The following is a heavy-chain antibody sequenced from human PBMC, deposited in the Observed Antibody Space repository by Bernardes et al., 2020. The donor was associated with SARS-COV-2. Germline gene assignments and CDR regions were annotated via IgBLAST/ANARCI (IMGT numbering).Heavy chain of an antibody. J-gene: IGHJ4*02. Sequence: SGPTLVKPTQTLTLTCTFSGFSLSSDGVGVAWIRQPPGKDLKWLAAMYWHDDQRYSPSLRSRRTITKDTSKSQVVLTMTNMDPVETATYYCAHRDSFYDDDDCYYSGCDYWGQGTLVTVSS. CDR3: AHRDSFYDDDDCYYSGCDY. CDR1: GFSLSSDGVG. V-gene: IGHV2-5*01. D-gene: IGHD3-22*01. CDR2: MYWHDDQ.